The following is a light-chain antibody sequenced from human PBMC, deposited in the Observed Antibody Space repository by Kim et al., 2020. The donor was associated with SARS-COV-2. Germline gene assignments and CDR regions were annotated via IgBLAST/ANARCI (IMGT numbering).Light chain of an antibody. CDR3: CSYAGSYTFVV. CDR1: VSDVGGYNY. Sequence: SVTSGRTGSVSDVGGYNYVSWYQQHPGKAPKLMIYDVSKRPSGVPDRFSGSKSGNTASLTISGLQAEDEGDYYCCSYAGSYTFVVFGGGTQLTVL. V-gene: IGLV2-11*01. J-gene: IGLJ2*01. CDR2: DVS.